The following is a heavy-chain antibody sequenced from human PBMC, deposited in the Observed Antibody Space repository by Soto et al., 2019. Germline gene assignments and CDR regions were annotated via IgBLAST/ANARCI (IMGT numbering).Heavy chain of an antibody. D-gene: IGHD3-22*01. Sequence: PSETLYLTCAVYGRSFSGYYWIWILQPPGKGLEWIGEINHSGSTNYNPSLKSRVTISVDTSKNQFSLKLSSVTAADTAVYYCARIPNYDSSGNDAFDIWGQGTLVTVSS. V-gene: IGHV4-34*01. J-gene: IGHJ3*02. CDR2: INHSGST. CDR3: ARIPNYDSSGNDAFDI. CDR1: GRSFSGYY.